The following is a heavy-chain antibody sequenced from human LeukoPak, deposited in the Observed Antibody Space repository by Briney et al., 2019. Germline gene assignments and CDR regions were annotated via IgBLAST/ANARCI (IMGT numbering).Heavy chain of an antibody. Sequence: SETLSLTCTVSGGSISSYYWSWIRQPPGKGLEWIGYIYYSGSTNYNPSLKSRVTISVDTSKNQFSLKLSSVTAADTAVYYCARGYCSGGSCYPSYDAFDIWGQGTMVTVSS. V-gene: IGHV4-59*01. D-gene: IGHD2-15*01. J-gene: IGHJ3*02. CDR1: GGSISSYY. CDR3: ARGYCSGGSCYPSYDAFDI. CDR2: IYYSGST.